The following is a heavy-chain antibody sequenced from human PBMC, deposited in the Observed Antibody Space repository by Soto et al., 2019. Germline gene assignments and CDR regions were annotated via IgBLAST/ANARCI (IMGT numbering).Heavy chain of an antibody. D-gene: IGHD5-18*01. CDR1: GSSLSTSGVG. Sequence: SGPTLVNPTQTLTMTCTFYGSSLSTSGVGVGWIRQPPGKALEWIALFYWNDDKRYSPSLKSRLTIPKDTSKNQVVLTMTNMDPVDTATYYCVHTNLLVYSFGYGHFQHWGQGALVTVSS. CDR3: VHTNLLVYSFGYGHFQH. V-gene: IGHV2-5*01. J-gene: IGHJ1*01. CDR2: FYWNDDK.